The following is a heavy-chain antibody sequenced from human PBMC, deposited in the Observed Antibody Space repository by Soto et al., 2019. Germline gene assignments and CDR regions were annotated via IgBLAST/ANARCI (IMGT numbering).Heavy chain of an antibody. Sequence: SVKVSCKASGFTFTSSAMQWVRQARGQRLEWIGWIVVGSGNTNYAQKFQERVTITRDMSTSTAYMELSSLRSEDTAVYYCAAAVNYDFWSGLYYYYYMDVWGKGTTVTVAS. J-gene: IGHJ6*03. CDR1: GFTFTSSA. CDR2: IVVGSGNT. D-gene: IGHD3-3*01. V-gene: IGHV1-58*02. CDR3: AAAVNYDFWSGLYYYYYMDV.